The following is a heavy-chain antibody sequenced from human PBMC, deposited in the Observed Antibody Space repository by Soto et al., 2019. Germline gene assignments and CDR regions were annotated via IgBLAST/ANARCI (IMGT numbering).Heavy chain of an antibody. D-gene: IGHD6-19*01. CDR3: SRFIMVGGWFDPNYYHGMDV. J-gene: IGHJ6*02. Sequence: QVQLVQSGAEVKKPGASVTVSCKTSGYTFSNYGINWVRQAPGQGLEWMGWISGYNGNTNYAQPVQGRVTMTTDTSSGTVYMELRSLISDETAIYYCSRFIMVGGWFDPNYYHGMDVWGQGTTVTVSS. CDR2: ISGYNGNT. CDR1: GYTFSNYG. V-gene: IGHV1-18*01.